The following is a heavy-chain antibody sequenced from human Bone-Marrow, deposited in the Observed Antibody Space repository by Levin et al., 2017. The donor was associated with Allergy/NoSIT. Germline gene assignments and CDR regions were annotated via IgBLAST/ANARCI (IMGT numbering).Heavy chain of an antibody. V-gene: IGHV4-59*08. Sequence: SETLSLTCTVSGASISSYYWSWIRQPPGKGLEWIGYIYDSGSTDYNPSLSSRVTIFLDTSKNQFSLKLTSVTAADTAVYYCARHAQQQWLLGFEFDYWGQGTLVTVSS. CDR1: GASISSYY. CDR2: IYDSGST. J-gene: IGHJ4*02. CDR3: ARHAQQQWLLGFEFDY. D-gene: IGHD6-19*01.